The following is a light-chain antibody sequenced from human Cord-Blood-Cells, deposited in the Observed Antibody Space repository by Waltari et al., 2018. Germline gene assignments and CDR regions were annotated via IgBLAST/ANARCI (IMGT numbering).Light chain of an antibody. CDR3: SSYTSSSTLV. V-gene: IGLV2-14*01. Sequence: QSALTQPASVSGPSGQSISISSTGTCSYLGGSNYVSWYQQHPGNAPKLMIYDVSNRPAGVSNRFSGSKSGNTASLTISGLQAEDEADYYCSSYTSSSTLVFGGGTKLTVL. CDR2: DVS. CDR1: CSYLGGSNY. J-gene: IGLJ2*01.